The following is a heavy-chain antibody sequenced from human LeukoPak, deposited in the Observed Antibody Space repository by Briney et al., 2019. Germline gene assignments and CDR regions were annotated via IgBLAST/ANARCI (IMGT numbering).Heavy chain of an antibody. CDR3: ARSLTAAAGTSSFDY. CDR2: ISNTSNYK. J-gene: IGHJ4*02. CDR1: RFTFSSYF. D-gene: IGHD6-13*01. Sequence: GGSLRLSCAASRFTFSSYFMNWVRQAPGQGLEWVSSISNTSNYKYYADSVKGRFTISRDNSKNTLYLQMNSLRAEDTAVYYCARSLTAAAGTSSFDYWGQGTLVTVSS. V-gene: IGHV3-21*04.